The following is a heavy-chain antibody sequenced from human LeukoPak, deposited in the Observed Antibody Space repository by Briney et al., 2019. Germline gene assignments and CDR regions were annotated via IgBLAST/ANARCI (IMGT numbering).Heavy chain of an antibody. D-gene: IGHD2-2*01. CDR2: MNPNSGNT. J-gene: IGHJ5*02. Sequence: ASVKVSCKASGYTFTSYGISWVRQAPGQGLEWMGWMNPNSGNTGYAQKFQGRVTITRNTSISTAYMELSSLRSEDTAVYYCARGVYCSSTSCYDGDGNWFDPWGQGTLVTVSS. V-gene: IGHV1-8*03. CDR1: GYTFTSYG. CDR3: ARGVYCSSTSCYDGDGNWFDP.